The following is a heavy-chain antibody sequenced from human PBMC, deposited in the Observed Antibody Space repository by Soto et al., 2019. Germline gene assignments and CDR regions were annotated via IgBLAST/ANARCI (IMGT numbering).Heavy chain of an antibody. V-gene: IGHV3-30*18. CDR2: ISYDGSNK. D-gene: IGHD5-18*01. J-gene: IGHJ4*02. CDR3: ANDRGYSYRPPTDY. Sequence: QVQLVESGGGVVQPGRSMRLSCAASGFTFSSYGMHWVRQAPGKGLEWVAVISYDGSNKYYADSVKGRFPISRDNSKTTLYLQLNSLRPEDTAVYYCANDRGYSYRPPTDYWGQGTLVTVSS. CDR1: GFTFSSYG.